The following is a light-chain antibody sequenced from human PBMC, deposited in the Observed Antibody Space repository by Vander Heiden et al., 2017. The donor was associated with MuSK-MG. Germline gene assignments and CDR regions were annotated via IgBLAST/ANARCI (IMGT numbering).Light chain of an antibody. CDR2: GAS. CDR3: QHDNYWPIT. J-gene: IGKJ5*01. CDR1: QSVGIN. Sequence: EKVMTQPPPTLSVSPGDIATLSCTPSQSVGINVAWYQQKPGQAPRLLMYGASTRAAGFPVRFSGSGSGTEFTLTVSGLQSEDFATYYCQHDNYWPITFGQGTLLQIK. V-gene: IGKV3-15*01.